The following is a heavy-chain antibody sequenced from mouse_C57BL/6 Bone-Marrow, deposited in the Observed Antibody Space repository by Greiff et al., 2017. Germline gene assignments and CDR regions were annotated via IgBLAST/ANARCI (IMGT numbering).Heavy chain of an antibody. CDR3: ARDRYYGSSFYYYAMDY. V-gene: IGHV5-4*01. CDR2: ISDGGSYT. CDR1: GFTFSSYA. D-gene: IGHD1-1*01. Sequence: EVKVVESGGGLVKPGGSLKLSCAASGFTFSSYAMSWVRQTPEKRLEWVATISDGGSYTYYPDNVKGRFTISRDNAKNNLYLQMSHLKSEDTAMYYCARDRYYGSSFYYYAMDYWGQGTSVTVSS. J-gene: IGHJ4*01.